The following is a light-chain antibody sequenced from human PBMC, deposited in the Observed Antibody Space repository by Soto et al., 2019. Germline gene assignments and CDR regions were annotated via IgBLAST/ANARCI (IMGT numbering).Light chain of an antibody. CDR1: ESVSNC. CDR2: DAP. CDR3: RQRYSWPLT. J-gene: IGKJ4*01. V-gene: IGKV3-11*01. Sequence: EIVLTQSPATLSLSPGERAALSGRASESVSNCLGCFQQKPGRSPGLLIADAPNRATGIPARFTGSGSGSDFTLTISSLEPVDFGVYYCRQRYSWPLTFGEGTKV.